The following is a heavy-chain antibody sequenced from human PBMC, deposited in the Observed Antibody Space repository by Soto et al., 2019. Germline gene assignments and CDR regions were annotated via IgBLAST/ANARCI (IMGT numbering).Heavy chain of an antibody. CDR1: GGSINSYW. J-gene: IGHJ4*02. CDR2: VYSSGTT. D-gene: IGHD3-10*01. V-gene: IGHV4-4*07. Sequence: SETLSLTCSVSGGSINSYWWSWIRQPAGKGLEWIGRVYSSGTTDYNPSLNSRATLSVETSKNQFSLKLSSVTAADTAVCYCARDIGSYAYGEGYWGQGIQVTVS. CDR3: ARDIGSYAYGEGY.